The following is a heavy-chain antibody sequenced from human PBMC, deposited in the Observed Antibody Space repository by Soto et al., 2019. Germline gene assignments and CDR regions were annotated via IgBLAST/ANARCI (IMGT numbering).Heavy chain of an antibody. Sequence: EVQLVESGGGLVQPGGSLRLSCAASGFTFRSYWMHWVRQVPGKELVWVSHINSDGSSTDYADSVKGRFTISRDNAKNTLYLQMNSLRAEDTAMYYCARSSSSWSANDCWGQATLVTVSS. V-gene: IGHV3-74*01. CDR1: GFTFRSYW. CDR3: ARSSSSWSANDC. CDR2: INSDGSST. D-gene: IGHD6-13*01. J-gene: IGHJ4*02.